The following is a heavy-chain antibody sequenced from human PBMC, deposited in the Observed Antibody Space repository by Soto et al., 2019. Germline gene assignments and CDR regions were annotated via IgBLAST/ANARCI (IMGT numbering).Heavy chain of an antibody. CDR3: ARDEGVPINYRFDY. J-gene: IGHJ4*02. V-gene: IGHV3-7*03. CDR2: IHENGHFK. CDR1: GFSFSSYS. D-gene: IGHD4-4*01. Sequence: PGGTLRLSYAASGFSFSSYSMSWIRQAPGKGLEWLAHIHENGHFKFYVDSVKGRFTISRDDALNSLYLQMNSLRAEDTAMYYCARDEGVPINYRFDYWGQGTLVTVSS.